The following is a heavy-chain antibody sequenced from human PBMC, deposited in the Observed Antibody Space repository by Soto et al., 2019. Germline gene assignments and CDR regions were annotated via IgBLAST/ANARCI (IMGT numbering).Heavy chain of an antibody. J-gene: IGHJ4*02. CDR1: GFTFSSYG. Sequence: QVQLVESGGGVVQPGRSLRLSCAASGFTFSSYGMHWVRQAPGMGLEWVAVISYDGSNKYYADSVKGRFTISRDNSKNTLYLQMNSLRAEDTAVYYCATSIVSGSYSSDYWGQGTLVTVSS. D-gene: IGHD1-26*01. CDR2: ISYDGSNK. CDR3: ATSIVSGSYSSDY. V-gene: IGHV3-30*03.